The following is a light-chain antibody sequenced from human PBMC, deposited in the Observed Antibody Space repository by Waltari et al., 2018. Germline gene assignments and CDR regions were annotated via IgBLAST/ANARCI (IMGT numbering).Light chain of an antibody. V-gene: IGKV3-15*01. Sequence: EIVMTQSPATLSVSPGERATLSCRASQSVGSKLAWYQQKPGQAPRLLIYGASTRATGIPARFSGSGSGPEFTLTISSLQYEDFAVYYCQQYNNWPPWWTFGQGTKVESK. CDR2: GAS. CDR3: QQYNNWPPWWT. J-gene: IGKJ1*01. CDR1: QSVGSK.